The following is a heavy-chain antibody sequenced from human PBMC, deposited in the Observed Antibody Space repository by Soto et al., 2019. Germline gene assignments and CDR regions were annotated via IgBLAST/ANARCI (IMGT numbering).Heavy chain of an antibody. D-gene: IGHD4-17*01. CDR2: MNPNSGNP. J-gene: IGHJ4*02. CDR1: GYTFTSHD. Sequence: QVQLVQSGAEVKKSGASVKVSCKASGYTFTSHDINWVRQATGQGLEWMGWMNPNSGNPGYEQKFQGRVTMTRNTCISTAYMELSSLRSEDTAVYYCARWDYGYYARFDYWGQGTLVTVSS. V-gene: IGHV1-8*01. CDR3: ARWDYGYYARFDY.